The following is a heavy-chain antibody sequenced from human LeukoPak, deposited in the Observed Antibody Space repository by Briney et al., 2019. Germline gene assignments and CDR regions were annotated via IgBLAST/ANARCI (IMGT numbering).Heavy chain of an antibody. CDR3: ARNILGWGYYYDSSGYYSRDY. J-gene: IGHJ4*02. CDR2: IYYSGST. D-gene: IGHD3-22*01. V-gene: IGHV4-59*12. CDR1: ADSIENNY. Sequence: PSETLSLTCNISADSIENNYWSWIRQPPGKGLEWIGYIYYSGSTNYNPSLKSRVTISVDTSKNQFSLKLSSVTAADTAVYYCARNILGWGYYYDSSGYYSRDYWGQGTLVTVSS.